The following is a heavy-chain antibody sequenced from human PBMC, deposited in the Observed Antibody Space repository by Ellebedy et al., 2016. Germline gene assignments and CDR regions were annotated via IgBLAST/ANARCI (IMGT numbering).Heavy chain of an antibody. D-gene: IGHD6-13*01. CDR3: AGLGPSSSRYGGHVSGY. V-gene: IGHV5-51*01. Sequence: GESLKISCKGSGYSFISYWINWVRQMPGKGLGWVGIIYPGDSATRYSTSFQGQVTISAEESTGTAYLQWSRLKASDAAMYYCAGLGPSSSRYGGHVSGYWGQGTLVTVSS. CDR1: GYSFISYW. J-gene: IGHJ4*02. CDR2: IYPGDSAT.